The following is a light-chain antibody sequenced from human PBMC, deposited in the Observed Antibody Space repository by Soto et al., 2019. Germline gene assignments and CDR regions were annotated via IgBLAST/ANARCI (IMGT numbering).Light chain of an antibody. J-gene: IGLJ1*01. CDR1: SSDVGSYNL. Sequence: QSALTQPASVSGSPGQSITISCTGTSSDVGSYNLVSWYQQHPGKAPKLMIYEVSKRPSGVSNRFSGSKSGNTASLTISGLQAEDEADYYCCSYARVFGTGTKLTGL. CDR3: CSYARV. CDR2: EVS. V-gene: IGLV2-23*02.